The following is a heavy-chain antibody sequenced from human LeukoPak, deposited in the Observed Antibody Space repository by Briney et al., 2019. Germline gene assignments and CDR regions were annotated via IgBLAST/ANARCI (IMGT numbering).Heavy chain of an antibody. J-gene: IGHJ6*02. Sequence: GASVKVSCKASGGTFSSYAISWVRQAPGQGLEWMGGIIPIFGTAIYAQKFQGRVTITADESTSTAYMELSSLRSEDTAVYYCARVRIAAVGYYYYGMDVWGQGTTVTVSS. CDR2: IIPIFGTA. D-gene: IGHD6-13*01. CDR1: GGTFSSYA. CDR3: ARVRIAAVGYYYYGMDV. V-gene: IGHV1-69*13.